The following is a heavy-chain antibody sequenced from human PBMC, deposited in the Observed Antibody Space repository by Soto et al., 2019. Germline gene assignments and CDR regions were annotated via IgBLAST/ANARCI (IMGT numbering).Heavy chain of an antibody. CDR3: ARSPRSSPYFDF. V-gene: IGHV5-51*01. CDR1: GYTFANYW. CDR2: IYPGDHET. Sequence: PGESLKISCESSGYTFANYWIGWVRQVPGKGLEWVAIIYPGDHETRYSPSFLGKVTISAETSINTAYLQWSSLEASDSAFYFCARSPRSSPYFDFWGQGALVTVSS. J-gene: IGHJ4*02. D-gene: IGHD6-13*01.